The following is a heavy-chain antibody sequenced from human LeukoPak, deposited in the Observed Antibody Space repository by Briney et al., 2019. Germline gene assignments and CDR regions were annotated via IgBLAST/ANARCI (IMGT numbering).Heavy chain of an antibody. CDR1: VGSISSYY. CDR2: IYYSGST. J-gene: IGHJ4*02. D-gene: IGHD2-15*01. CDR3: AGFCGGGSCVDY. Sequence: LETLSLPRTLSVGSISSYYWTWVRQPPGTGLEWVGYIYYSGSTNYNPSLKSRVTISVDSTKNQIPLMLRSVTGAAAAVSYFAGFCGGGSCVDYWGQGTLVTVSS. V-gene: IGHV4-59*08.